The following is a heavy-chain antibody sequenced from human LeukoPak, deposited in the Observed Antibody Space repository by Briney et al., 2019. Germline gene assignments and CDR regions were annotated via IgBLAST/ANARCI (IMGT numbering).Heavy chain of an antibody. Sequence: ASVKVSCKASGYTFTSYGISWVRQAPGQGLEWMGWISAYNGNTNYAQKLQGRVTMTTDTSTSTAYMELRSLRSEDTAVYYCARAPDGYSSSWYPIFDYWGQGTLVTVSS. J-gene: IGHJ4*02. CDR3: ARAPDGYSSSWYPIFDY. CDR2: ISAYNGNT. D-gene: IGHD6-13*01. CDR1: GYTFTSYG. V-gene: IGHV1-18*01.